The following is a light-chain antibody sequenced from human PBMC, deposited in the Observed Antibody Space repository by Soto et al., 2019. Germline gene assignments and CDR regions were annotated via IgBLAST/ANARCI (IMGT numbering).Light chain of an antibody. CDR3: QQANSFPLT. V-gene: IGKV1-12*01. Sequence: DIQMTQSPSSVSASVGDRVTITCRASQGISSWLAWYQQKPGKAPKLLIYAASSLQSRVPSRFSCSRSGTYFTLTMSNLQLEDFAAYYWQQANSFPLTFGGGTKVVIK. J-gene: IGKJ4*01. CDR2: AAS. CDR1: QGISSW.